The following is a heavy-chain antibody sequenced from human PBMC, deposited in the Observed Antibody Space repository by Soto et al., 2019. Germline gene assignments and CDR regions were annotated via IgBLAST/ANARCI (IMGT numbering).Heavy chain of an antibody. J-gene: IGHJ2*01. CDR2: LNVDGSTG. CDR3: ARESFGRGEWYFDL. CDR1: GFTFSAYW. Sequence: PGGSLRLSCTVSGFTFSAYWMHWVRQAPGKGLVWVSRLNVDGSTGMYADSAMGRFTISRDNAKSTLYLQMNSLRVEDTAVYYCARESFGRGEWYFDLWGRGTLVTVSS. V-gene: IGHV3-74*03. D-gene: IGHD3-16*01.